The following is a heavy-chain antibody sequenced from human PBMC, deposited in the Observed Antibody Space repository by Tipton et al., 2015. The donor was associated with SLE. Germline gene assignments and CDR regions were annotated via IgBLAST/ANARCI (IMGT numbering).Heavy chain of an antibody. D-gene: IGHD5-18*01. Sequence: RSLRLSCAASGFTFSSYAMHWVRQAPGKGLEWVAVISYDGSNKYYADSVKGRFTISRDNSKNTLYLQMNSLRAEDTAVYYCAREGGYSYGTPFDYWGQGTLVTVSS. V-gene: IGHV3-30*04. J-gene: IGHJ4*02. CDR2: ISYDGSNK. CDR3: AREGGYSYGTPFDY. CDR1: GFTFSSYA.